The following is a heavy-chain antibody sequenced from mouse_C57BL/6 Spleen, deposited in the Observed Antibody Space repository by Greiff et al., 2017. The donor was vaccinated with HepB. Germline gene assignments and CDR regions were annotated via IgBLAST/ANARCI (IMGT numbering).Heavy chain of an antibody. V-gene: IGHV1-82*01. CDR1: GYAFSSSW. CDR2: IYPGDGDT. Sequence: VQLQQSGPELVKPGASVKISCKASGYAFSSSWMNWVKQRPGKGLEWIGRIYPGDGDTNYNGKFQGKATLTADKSSSTAYMQLSSLTSEDSAVYLCARSGFFYYFDYWGQGTTLTVAS. D-gene: IGHD3-1*01. CDR3: ARSGFFYYFDY. J-gene: IGHJ2*01.